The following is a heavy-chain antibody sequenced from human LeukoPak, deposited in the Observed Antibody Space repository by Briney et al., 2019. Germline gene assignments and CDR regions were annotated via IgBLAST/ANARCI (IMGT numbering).Heavy chain of an antibody. Sequence: SETLSLTCTVSGGSISSYYWSWIRQPPGKGLEWIGYIYYSGSTNYNPSLKSRVTISVDTSKNQFSLKLSSVTAADTAVYYCARLIARWFDPWGQGTLVTVSS. CDR3: ARLIARWFDP. V-gene: IGHV4-59*01. CDR1: GGSISSYY. CDR2: IYYSGST. J-gene: IGHJ5*02. D-gene: IGHD3-16*02.